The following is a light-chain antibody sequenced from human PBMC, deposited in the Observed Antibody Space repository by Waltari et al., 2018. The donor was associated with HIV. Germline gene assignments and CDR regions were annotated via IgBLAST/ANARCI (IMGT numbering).Light chain of an antibody. J-gene: IGKJ2*01. CDR1: QDINNL. CDR2: DAS. V-gene: IGKV1-33*01. Sequence: IQMTQSPSSLSASVGDRVTITCQASQDINNLLNWYQQRPGQAPKVLIYDASNLETGVPSRFSGSGSGTDFTFTINSLQPEDIATYYCQHQYGFPPYTLGQGTKVEIE. CDR3: QHQYGFPPYT.